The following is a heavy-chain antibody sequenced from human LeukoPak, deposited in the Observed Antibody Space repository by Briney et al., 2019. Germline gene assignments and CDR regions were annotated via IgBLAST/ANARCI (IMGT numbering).Heavy chain of an antibody. V-gene: IGHV3-23*01. CDR3: ARDARGYDEEYY. D-gene: IGHD5-12*01. J-gene: IGHJ4*02. Sequence: QTGGSLRLSCAASGFTFSSYAMSWVRQAPGKGLEWVSAISGSGGSTYYADSVKGRFTISRDNSKNTLYLQMNSLRAEDTAVYYCARDARGYDEEYYWGQGTLVTVSS. CDR1: GFTFSSYA. CDR2: ISGSGGST.